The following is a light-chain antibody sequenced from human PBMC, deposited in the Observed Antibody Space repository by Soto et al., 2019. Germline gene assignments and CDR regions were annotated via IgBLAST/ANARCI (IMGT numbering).Light chain of an antibody. CDR3: QSYDSSLGGDVV. J-gene: IGLJ2*01. Sequence: QSVLTQPPSVSGAPGQRVTISCTGSSSNIGAGYDVHWYQQLPGTAPKLLIYGNSNRPSGVPDRFSGSKSGTSASLAITGLQAEDEADYCCQSYDSSLGGDVVFVGGTKLTVL. CDR2: GNS. V-gene: IGLV1-40*01. CDR1: SSNIGAGYD.